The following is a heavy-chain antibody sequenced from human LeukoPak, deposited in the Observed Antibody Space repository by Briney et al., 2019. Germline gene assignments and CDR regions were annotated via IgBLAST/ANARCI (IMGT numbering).Heavy chain of an antibody. CDR1: GFSFGDYA. J-gene: IGHJ3*02. CDR2: IRSKAYGGTT. D-gene: IGHD2-15*01. V-gene: IGHV3-49*04. Sequence: GGSLRLSCIASGFSFGDYAMSWVRQAPGKGLDWVGFIRSKAYGGTTEYAASVKSRFSISRDDSKSIAYLQMNSLRTEDTAVFYCTRDCSGGSCWGDAFDIWGQGTMVTVSS. CDR3: TRDCSGGSCWGDAFDI.